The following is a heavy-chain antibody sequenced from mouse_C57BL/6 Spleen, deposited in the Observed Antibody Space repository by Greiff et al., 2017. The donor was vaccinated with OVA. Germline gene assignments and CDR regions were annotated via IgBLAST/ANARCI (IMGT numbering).Heavy chain of an antibody. CDR2: IYPGDGDT. CDR3: ARGYYAFSPDYFDY. Sequence: QVQLKESGPELVKPGASVKISCKASGYAFSSSWMNWVKQRPGKGLEWIGRIYPGDGDTNYNGKFKGKATLTADKSSSTAYMQLSSLTSEDSAVYFCARGYYAFSPDYFDYWGQGTTLTVSS. J-gene: IGHJ2*01. D-gene: IGHD1-1*01. V-gene: IGHV1-82*01. CDR1: GYAFSSSW.